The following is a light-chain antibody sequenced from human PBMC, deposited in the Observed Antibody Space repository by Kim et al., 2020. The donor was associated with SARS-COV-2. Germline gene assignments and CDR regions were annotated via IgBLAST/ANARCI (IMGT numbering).Light chain of an antibody. CDR3: AAWDDSPSGGWV. V-gene: IGLV1-47*01. J-gene: IGLJ3*02. CDR2: RNN. CDR1: SSNIGSNY. Sequence: ELTQPPSASGIPGQRVTISCSGSSSNIGSNYVYWYQQLPGTAPKLLIYRNNQRPSGVPDRFSGSKSGTSASLAISGLRSEDEADYYCAAWDDSPSGGWVFGGGTQLTVL.